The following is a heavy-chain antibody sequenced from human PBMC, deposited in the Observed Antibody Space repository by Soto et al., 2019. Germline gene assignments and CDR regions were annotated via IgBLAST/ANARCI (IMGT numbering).Heavy chain of an antibody. V-gene: IGHV4-31*03. CDR3: ARHNYGSGSTYFDY. J-gene: IGHJ4*02. D-gene: IGHD3-10*01. CDR1: GGSISSGTYH. Sequence: SETLSLTCTVSGGSISSGTYHWTWIRQHPEKGLEWIGYIYYSGSTYYNPSLKSRVTISVDTSKNQFSLKLNSMTAADTAVYYCARHNYGSGSTYFDYWGQGTLVTVSS. CDR2: IYYSGST.